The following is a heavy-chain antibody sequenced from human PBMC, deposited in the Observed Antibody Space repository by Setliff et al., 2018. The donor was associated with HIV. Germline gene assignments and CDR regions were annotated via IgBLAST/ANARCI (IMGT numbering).Heavy chain of an antibody. CDR1: GGSISSHY. CDR2: ISHSGST. D-gene: IGHD1-7*01. V-gene: IGHV4-59*11. J-gene: IGHJ4*02. Sequence: PSETLSLTCTVSGGSISSHYWSWIRPPPGKGLEWIGFISHSGSTNYNPSLKSLVTISEDTSKNQLYLKLRSVTDADTAVYYCARKGNWNYPYDYWGPGTLVTVSS. CDR3: ARKGNWNYPYDY.